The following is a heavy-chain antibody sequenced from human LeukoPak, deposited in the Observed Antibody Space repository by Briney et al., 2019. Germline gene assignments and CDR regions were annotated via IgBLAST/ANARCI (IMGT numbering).Heavy chain of an antibody. CDR3: ASGGTAYSGFDY. CDR2: IYSGGST. J-gene: IGHJ4*02. D-gene: IGHD1-26*01. CDR1: GFTVSNNY. V-gene: IGHV3-53*01. Sequence: GGSLRLSCSASGFTVSNNYMSWVRQAPGKGLEWVSVIYSGGSTYYADSVKGRFTISRDNSKNTLYLQMNSLRAEDTAAYYCASGGTAYSGFDYWGQGTLDTVSS.